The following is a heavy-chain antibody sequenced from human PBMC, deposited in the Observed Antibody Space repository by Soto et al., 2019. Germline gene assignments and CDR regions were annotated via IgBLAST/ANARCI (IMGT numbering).Heavy chain of an antibody. CDR3: ARENGRRWLLSNYFDY. Sequence: ETLSLTCTVSGGSVSSGTYYWNWIRQPPGKGLEWIGYIYYSGNTNYNPSLKSRVTISVDTSKNQFSLKMSPVTAADTAVYYCARENGRRWLLSNYFDYWGRGTQVTVSS. CDR1: GGSVSSGTYY. D-gene: IGHD1-26*01. J-gene: IGHJ4*02. V-gene: IGHV4-61*01. CDR2: IYYSGNT.